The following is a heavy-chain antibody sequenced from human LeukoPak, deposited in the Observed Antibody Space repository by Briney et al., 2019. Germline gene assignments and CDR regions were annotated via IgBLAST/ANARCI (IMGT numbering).Heavy chain of an antibody. CDR2: IYTSGST. Sequence: AETLCLTCAVSGVSISSYYWSWIRQPAGKGLEWIGGIYTSGSTNYNPALKRRGTMSVDTSKNQFPLKLSSVTAADTAVYYCARDATISSSWYGGNWFDPWGQGTLVTVSS. J-gene: IGHJ5*02. D-gene: IGHD6-13*01. V-gene: IGHV4-4*07. CDR1: GVSISSYY. CDR3: ARDATISSSWYGGNWFDP.